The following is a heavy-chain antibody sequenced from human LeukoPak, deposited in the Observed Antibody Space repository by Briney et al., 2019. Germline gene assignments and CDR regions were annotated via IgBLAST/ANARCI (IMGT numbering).Heavy chain of an antibody. D-gene: IGHD6-13*01. Sequence: ASVKVSCKASGYTFTSYGISWVRQPPGQGLDWMGWINAYNGNTNYAQKLQGRVNMTTDTSTSTAYMELRSLRSDDTAVYYCARGRYSSSWSLYWGQGTLVTVSS. CDR1: GYTFTSYG. CDR2: INAYNGNT. V-gene: IGHV1-18*01. J-gene: IGHJ4*02. CDR3: ARGRYSSSWSLY.